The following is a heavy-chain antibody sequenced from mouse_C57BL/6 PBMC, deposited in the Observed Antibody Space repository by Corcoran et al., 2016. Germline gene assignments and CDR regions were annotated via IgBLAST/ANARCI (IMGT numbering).Heavy chain of an antibody. Sequence: EVQLQQSGPELVKPGASVKIPCKASGYTFTDYNMDWVKQSHGKSLEWIGDINPNNGGTIYNQKFKGKATLTGDKSSSTAYMELRSLTSEDTAVYYCARRDCYGSTFAYWGQGTLVTVSA. CDR3: ARRDCYGSTFAY. CDR1: GYTFTDYN. J-gene: IGHJ3*01. V-gene: IGHV1-18*01. D-gene: IGHD1-1*01. CDR2: INPNNGGT.